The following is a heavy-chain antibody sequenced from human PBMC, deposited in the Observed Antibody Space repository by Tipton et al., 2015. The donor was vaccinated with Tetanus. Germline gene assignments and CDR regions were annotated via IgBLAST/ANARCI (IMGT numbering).Heavy chain of an antibody. CDR3: ARDRKSPGYCSSTSCRDYYYYGMDV. D-gene: IGHD2-2*03. Sequence: TPSLTCTVSGGSISSGGYYWSWIRQHPGKGLEWIGYIYYSGSTYYNPSLKSRVTISVDTSKNQFSLKLSSVTAADTAVYYCARDRKSPGYCSSTSCRDYYYYGMDVWGQGTTVTVSS. CDR1: GGSISSGGYY. CDR2: IYYSGST. V-gene: IGHV4-31*03. J-gene: IGHJ6*02.